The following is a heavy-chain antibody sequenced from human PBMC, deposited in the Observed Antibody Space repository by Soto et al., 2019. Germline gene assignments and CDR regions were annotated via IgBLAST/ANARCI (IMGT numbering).Heavy chain of an antibody. Sequence: PSETLSLTCNVSGGSISSGGYYWSWIRQHPGKGLEWIGYIYYSGSTYYNPSLKSRVTISVDTSKNQFSLKLSSVTAEDTAVYYCAREYGPAAPAFDYWGQGTLVTVSS. CDR1: GGSISSGGYY. V-gene: IGHV4-31*03. CDR2: IYYSGST. D-gene: IGHD2-2*01. CDR3: AREYGPAAPAFDY. J-gene: IGHJ4*02.